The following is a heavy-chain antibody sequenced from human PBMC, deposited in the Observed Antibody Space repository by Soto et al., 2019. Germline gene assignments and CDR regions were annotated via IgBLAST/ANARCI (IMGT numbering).Heavy chain of an antibody. CDR1: SGSISSSNW. Sequence: SETLSLTCAVSSGSISSSNWWSWVRQPPGKGLEWIGEIYHSGSTNYNPSLKSRVTISVDKSKNQFSLKLSSVTAADTAVYYCAGFGFRMNSNWFDPWGQRTLVTVS. V-gene: IGHV4-4*02. D-gene: IGHD3-16*01. J-gene: IGHJ5*02. CDR3: AGFGFRMNSNWFDP. CDR2: IYHSGST.